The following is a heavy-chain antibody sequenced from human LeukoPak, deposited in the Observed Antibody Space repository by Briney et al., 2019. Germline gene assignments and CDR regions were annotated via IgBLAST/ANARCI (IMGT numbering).Heavy chain of an antibody. Sequence: PGGSLRLSRAASGFTFSNVWMSWVRQAPGKGLEWVGRIKSEGDGGTTDYAAPVKGRFSISRDDSKSTLYLQMKSLKTDDTAVYYCIWFGPSYGQGRDYWGQGTLVTVSS. V-gene: IGHV3-15*01. CDR3: IWFGPSYGQGRDY. CDR2: IKSEGDGGTT. CDR1: GFTFSNVW. D-gene: IGHD3/OR15-3a*01. J-gene: IGHJ4*02.